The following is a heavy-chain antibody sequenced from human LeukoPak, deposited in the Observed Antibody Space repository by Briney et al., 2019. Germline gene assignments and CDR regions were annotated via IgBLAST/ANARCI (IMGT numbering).Heavy chain of an antibody. J-gene: IGHJ4*02. CDR1: GSTFSSYA. V-gene: IGHV3-23*01. Sequence: GGSLRLSCAASGSTFSSYAMSWVRQAPGKGLEWVSAISGSGGSTYYADSVKGRFTISRDNSKNTLYLQMNSLRAEDTAVYYCAKDRVAASRYGSDFDYWGQGTLVTVSS. CDR2: ISGSGGST. CDR3: AKDRVAASRYGSDFDY. D-gene: IGHD3-10*01.